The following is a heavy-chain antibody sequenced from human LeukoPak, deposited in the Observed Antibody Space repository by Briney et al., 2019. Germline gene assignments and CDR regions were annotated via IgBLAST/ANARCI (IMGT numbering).Heavy chain of an antibody. J-gene: IGHJ3*02. Sequence: GGSLRLSCAASGFTVSSNYMSWDRQAPGKGLEWVSVIYSGGSTYYADSVKGRFTISRDNSKNTLYLQMNSLRAEDTAVYYCASKDYGGAFDIWGQGTMVTVSS. CDR1: GFTVSSNY. CDR2: IYSGGST. D-gene: IGHD4-23*01. CDR3: ASKDYGGAFDI. V-gene: IGHV3-53*01.